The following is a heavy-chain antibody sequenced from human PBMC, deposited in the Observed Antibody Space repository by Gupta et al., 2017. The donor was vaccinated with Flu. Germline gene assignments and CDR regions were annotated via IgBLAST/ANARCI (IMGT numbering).Heavy chain of an antibody. CDR3: ARVPVAAAGTGIDY. CDR2: ITGDGSGA. V-gene: IGHV3-74*01. J-gene: IGHJ4*02. CDR1: GFTFSNSW. D-gene: IGHD6-25*01. Sequence: EVQLVESGGALVQPGGSLRLSCAASGFTFSNSWMHWVLQAPGRGLVWVSRITGDGSGANYADSVKGRFTISRDNAKNTVYLQINSLSAEDTAVYYCARVPVAAAGTGIDYWGQGTLVTVSS.